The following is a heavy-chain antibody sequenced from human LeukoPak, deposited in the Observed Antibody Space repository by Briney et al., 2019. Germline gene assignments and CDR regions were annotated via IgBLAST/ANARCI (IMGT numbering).Heavy chain of an antibody. J-gene: IGHJ4*02. CDR2: IYPGDSDT. Sequence: GESLKISCKASGYTFTAYWIGWVRQMPGKGLEWMAIIYPGDSDTRYSPSFQGQVTISVDKSNNTAYLQWSSLKASDTAMYYCARTPDLYSSSSSFDYWGQGTLVTVSS. CDR1: GYTFTAYW. V-gene: IGHV5-51*01. D-gene: IGHD6-6*01. CDR3: ARTPDLYSSSSSFDY.